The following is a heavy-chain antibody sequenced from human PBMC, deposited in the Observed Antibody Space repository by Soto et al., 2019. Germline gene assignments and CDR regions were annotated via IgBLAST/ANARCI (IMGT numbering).Heavy chain of an antibody. Sequence: GPSVKVSCKASGYTFTSYGISWVRQAPGQGLGWMGWISAYNGNTNYAQKLQGRVTMTTDTSTSTAYMELSSLRSEDTAVYYCARADTIFGVVIRDYYYYYGMDVWGQGTTVTVSS. V-gene: IGHV1-18*04. CDR3: ARADTIFGVVIRDYYYYYGMDV. J-gene: IGHJ6*02. D-gene: IGHD3-3*01. CDR1: GYTFTSYG. CDR2: ISAYNGNT.